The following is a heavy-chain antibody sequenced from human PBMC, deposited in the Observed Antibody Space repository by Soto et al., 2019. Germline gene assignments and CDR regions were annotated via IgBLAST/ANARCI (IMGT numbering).Heavy chain of an antibody. Sequence: ASVPVSCQATGYTFPSYGISWVRQAPGQGVAWMGWNSAYNSTTNYAKKHQGSVTMTTDTSTSAAYKELRSLRSDDTAVYYCAGDSSSGWYPTGYYYGMDVWGQGTTVTVSS. CDR1: GYTFPSYG. D-gene: IGHD6-19*01. V-gene: IGHV1-18*04. CDR3: AGDSSSGWYPTGYYYGMDV. J-gene: IGHJ6*02. CDR2: NSAYNSTT.